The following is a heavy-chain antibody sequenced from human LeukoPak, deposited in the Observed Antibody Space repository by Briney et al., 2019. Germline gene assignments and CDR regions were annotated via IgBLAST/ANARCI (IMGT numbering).Heavy chain of an antibody. CDR3: ARGLYYYDSSGYYYAKYYFDY. Sequence: PSQTLSLTCTVSGGSISSSSYYWGWIRQPPGKGLEWIGSIYYSGSTYYNPSLKSRVTISVDTSKNQFSLKLSSVTAADTAVYYCARGLYYYDSSGYYYAKYYFDYWGQGTLVTVSS. CDR2: IYYSGST. J-gene: IGHJ4*02. D-gene: IGHD3-22*01. CDR1: GGSISSSSYY. V-gene: IGHV4-39*01.